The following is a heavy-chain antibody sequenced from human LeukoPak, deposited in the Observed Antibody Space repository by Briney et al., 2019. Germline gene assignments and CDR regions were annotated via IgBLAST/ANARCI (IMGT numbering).Heavy chain of an antibody. J-gene: IGHJ4*02. CDR2: ITYDGSKK. D-gene: IGHD3-9*01. CDR3: ARGLDYDILTF. V-gene: IGHV3-30-3*01. Sequence: GGSLRLSCAASGFAFSSFGMHWARQAPGKGLDWVAVITYDGSKKYYADSVKGRFTISRDNSKNTLYLQMDILRTEDTVVYYCARGLDYDILTFWGQGTLVTVSS. CDR1: GFAFSSFG.